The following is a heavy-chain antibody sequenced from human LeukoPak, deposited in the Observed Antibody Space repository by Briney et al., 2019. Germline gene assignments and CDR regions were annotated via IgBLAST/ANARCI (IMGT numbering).Heavy chain of an antibody. J-gene: IGHJ4*02. CDR3: AIMHPYYDGNGYWVQ. D-gene: IGHD3-22*01. CDR2: INTSGGST. CDR1: GFTFSSYA. V-gene: IGHV3-23*01. Sequence: GGSLRLSSAASGFTFSSYAMSWVRQAPGKGLEWVSGINTSGGSTAYADSVKGRFTISRDNPRNTLYMQMNSLRAEDTALYYCAIMHPYYDGNGYWVQWGQGTLVTVSS.